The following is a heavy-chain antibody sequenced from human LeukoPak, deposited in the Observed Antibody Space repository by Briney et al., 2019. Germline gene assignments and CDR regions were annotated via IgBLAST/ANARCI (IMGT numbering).Heavy chain of an antibody. CDR2: ISYDGTKK. J-gene: IGHJ4*02. CDR1: GFTFSSYA. D-gene: IGHD6-19*01. Sequence: PGGSLRLSCAASGFTFSSYATHWVRQAPGKGLEWVAVISYDGTKKYYADSVKGRFTISRDNSKNTLYLQMNSLRAEDTAVYYCARGPKPSSGWPDYWGQGTLVTVSS. CDR3: ARGPKPSSGWPDY. V-gene: IGHV3-30-3*01.